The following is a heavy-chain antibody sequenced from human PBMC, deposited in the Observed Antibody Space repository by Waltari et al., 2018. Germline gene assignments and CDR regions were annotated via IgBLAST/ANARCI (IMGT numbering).Heavy chain of an antibody. CDR1: GFTFSSYA. V-gene: IGHV4-38-2*01. CDR2: IYHSGST. D-gene: IGHD6-13*01. J-gene: IGHJ4*02. Sequence: VQLLESGGGLVQPGGSLRLSCAASGFTFSSYAMSWVRQAPGKGLEWIGSIYHSGSTYYNPSLKSRVTISVDTSKNQFSLKLSSVTAADTAVYYCARHVRIAAALDYWGQGTLVTVSS. CDR3: ARHVRIAAALDY.